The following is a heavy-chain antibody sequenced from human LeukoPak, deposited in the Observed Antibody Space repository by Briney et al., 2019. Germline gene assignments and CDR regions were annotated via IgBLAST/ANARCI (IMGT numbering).Heavy chain of an antibody. Sequence: GESLKISCKGSGYSFTGYWIGWVRQMPGKGLEWMGIIYPGDSDTRYSPSFQGQVTISADKSISTVYLQWSSLKASDTAMYYCARLDYDILTAHMDAWGKGTTVTVSS. V-gene: IGHV5-51*01. CDR1: GYSFTGYW. D-gene: IGHD3-9*01. CDR3: ARLDYDILTAHMDA. J-gene: IGHJ6*03. CDR2: IYPGDSDT.